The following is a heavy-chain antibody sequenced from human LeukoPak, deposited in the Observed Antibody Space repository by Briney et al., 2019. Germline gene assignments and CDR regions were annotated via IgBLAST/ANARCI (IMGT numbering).Heavy chain of an antibody. V-gene: IGHV3-23*01. D-gene: IGHD3-10*01. J-gene: IGHJ3*02. CDR1: GFTFSSYG. CDR3: AKDFVGNHDAFDI. CDR2: ISGSGGST. Sequence: GGSLRLSCAASGFTFSSYGMSWVRQAPGKGLEWVSAISGSGGSTYYADSVKGRFTISRDNSKNTLYLQMDSLRAEDTAIYYCAKDFVGNHDAFDIWGQGTMVTVSS.